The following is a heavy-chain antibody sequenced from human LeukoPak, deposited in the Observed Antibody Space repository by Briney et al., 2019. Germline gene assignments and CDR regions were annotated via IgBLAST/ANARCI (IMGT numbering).Heavy chain of an antibody. CDR3: ARDQGSSSWCGWFDP. CDR2: INHSGNT. Sequence: SETLSLTCAVYSGSFSGYQWSWIRQPPGKGLEWIGDINHSGNTNYSPSLKSRVTISVDTSKNQFSLKLSSVTAADTAVYYCARDQGSSSWCGWFDPWGQGTLVTVSS. CDR1: SGSFSGYQ. D-gene: IGHD6-13*01. V-gene: IGHV4-34*01. J-gene: IGHJ5*02.